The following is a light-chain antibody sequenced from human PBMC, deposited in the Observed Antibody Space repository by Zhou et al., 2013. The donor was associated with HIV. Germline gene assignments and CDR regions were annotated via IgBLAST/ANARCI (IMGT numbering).Light chain of an antibody. Sequence: AIRMTQSPSSLSASTGDRVTITCRASQGISSYLAWYQQKPGKAPKLLIYKASTLESGVPSRFSGSGSGTEFTLTISSLQPDDFGTYYCQQCNSYPYTFGQGTKLEIK. CDR1: QGISSY. J-gene: IGKJ2*01. V-gene: IGKV1-8*01. CDR2: KAS. CDR3: QQCNSYPYT.